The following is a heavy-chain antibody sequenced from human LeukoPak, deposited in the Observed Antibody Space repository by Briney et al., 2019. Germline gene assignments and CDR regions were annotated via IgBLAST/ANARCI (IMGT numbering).Heavy chain of an antibody. CDR2: ISGSGGST. CDR1: GFTFSSYA. D-gene: IGHD3-10*01. CDR3: ARIWFGELFPLDY. Sequence: GGSLRLSCAASGFTFSSYAMSWVRQAPGKGLEWVSAISGSGGSTYYADSVKGRFTISRDNSKNTLYLQMNSLGAEDTAVYYCARIWFGELFPLDYWGQGTLVTVSS. V-gene: IGHV3-23*01. J-gene: IGHJ4*02.